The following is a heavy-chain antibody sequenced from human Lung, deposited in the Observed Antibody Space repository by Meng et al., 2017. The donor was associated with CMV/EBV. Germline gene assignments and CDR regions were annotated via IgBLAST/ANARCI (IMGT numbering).Heavy chain of an antibody. J-gene: IGHJ4*02. CDR1: EFTFSNYA. D-gene: IGHD2-2*01. CDR2: ITASGGST. Sequence: GGSLRLXCAASEFTFSNYAMSWVRQAPGRGLEWVSAITASGGSTYYTDSVKGRFTVSRDNSKNTLYLQMNSLRAEDTAVFYCAKAFSASWYREYYDDWGQGXLVTVSS. CDR3: AKAFSASWYREYYDD. V-gene: IGHV3-23*01.